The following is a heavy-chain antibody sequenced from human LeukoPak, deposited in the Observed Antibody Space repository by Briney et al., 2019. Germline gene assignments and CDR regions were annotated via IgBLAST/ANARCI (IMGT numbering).Heavy chain of an antibody. CDR1: GGSFSGYY. Sequence: SETLSLTCAVYGGSFSGYYWSWIRRPPGKGLEWIGEINHSGSTNYNPSLKSRVTISVDTSKNQFSLKLSSVTAADTAVYYCARGRAYYYDSSGYLRRYYFDYWGQGTLVTVSS. V-gene: IGHV4-34*01. J-gene: IGHJ4*02. CDR3: ARGRAYYYDSSGYLRRYYFDY. CDR2: INHSGST. D-gene: IGHD3-22*01.